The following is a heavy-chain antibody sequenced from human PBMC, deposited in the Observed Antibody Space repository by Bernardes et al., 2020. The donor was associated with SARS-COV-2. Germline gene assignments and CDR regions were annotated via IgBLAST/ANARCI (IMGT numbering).Heavy chain of an antibody. CDR3: AKHIVSGSGIYPGFDY. V-gene: IGHV3-43D*04. Sequence: GGSLRLSCAASGFTFDDYAMHWVRQAPGKGLEWVSLISWDGGSTYYADSVKGRFTISRDNSKNSLYLQMNSLRAEDTALYYCAKHIVSGSGIYPGFDYWGQGTLVTVSS. CDR2: ISWDGGST. D-gene: IGHD3-10*01. J-gene: IGHJ4*02. CDR1: GFTFDDYA.